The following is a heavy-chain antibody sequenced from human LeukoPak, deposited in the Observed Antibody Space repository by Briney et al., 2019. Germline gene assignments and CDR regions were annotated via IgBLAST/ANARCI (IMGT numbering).Heavy chain of an antibody. J-gene: IGHJ6*03. V-gene: IGHV3-23*01. Sequence: GGSLRLSRAASEFTFSSYAMTWVRQAPGKGLEWVSGISAGGGTTYYADSVKGRFSISRDNSKKTVYLQMNSLRAEDTAVYYCAKDSSGWSHIYMDVWGKGTTVTVPS. CDR1: EFTFSSYA. CDR2: ISAGGGTT. CDR3: AKDSSGWSHIYMDV. D-gene: IGHD6-19*01.